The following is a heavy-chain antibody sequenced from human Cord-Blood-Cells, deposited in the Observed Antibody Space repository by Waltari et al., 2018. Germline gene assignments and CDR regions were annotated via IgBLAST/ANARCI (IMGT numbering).Heavy chain of an antibody. CDR1: GGSISSSSYY. J-gene: IGHJ5*02. V-gene: IGHV4-39*01. CDR2: IYYRWST. D-gene: IGHD3-16*02. CDR3: ARLTNQSKYRNTNWFDP. Sequence: QLQLQESGPGLVKPSETLSLTCTVSGGSISSSSYYWGWIRQPPGKGLEWIGSIYYRWSTYDNPSLKSRVTISVDTSKNQFSLKLSSVTAADTAVYYCARLTNQSKYRNTNWFDPWGQGTLVTVSS.